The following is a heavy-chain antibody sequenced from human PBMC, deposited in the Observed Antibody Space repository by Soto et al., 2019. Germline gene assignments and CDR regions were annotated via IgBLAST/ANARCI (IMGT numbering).Heavy chain of an antibody. CDR1: GFTFSPLS. D-gene: IGHD3-16*01. V-gene: IGHV3-48*02. CDR2: ITGSSSTI. Sequence: GGSLRLSCVTSGFTFSPLSMIWVRQAPGKGLEWISYITGSSSTIYYADSVRGRFTVSRDNAKNSVFLQMNSLRDEDTAVYFCARVRGPSLMTWYFDFWGQGTLVTVSS. CDR3: ARVRGPSLMTWYFDF. J-gene: IGHJ4*02.